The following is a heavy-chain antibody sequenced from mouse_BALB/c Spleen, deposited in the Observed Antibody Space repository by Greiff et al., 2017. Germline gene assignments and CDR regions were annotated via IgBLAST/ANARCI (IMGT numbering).Heavy chain of an antibody. CDR1: GYTFTSYY. CDR3: ARHYYGKTPGDY. D-gene: IGHD2-1*01. J-gene: IGHJ4*01. Sequence: QVQLKESGPELVKPGASVKMSCKASGYTFTSYYIHWVKQRPGQGLEWIGWIYPGDGSTKYNEKFKGKTTLTADKSSSTAYMLLSSLTSEDSAIYFCARHYYGKTPGDYWGQGTSVTVSS. V-gene: IGHV1S56*01. CDR2: IYPGDGST.